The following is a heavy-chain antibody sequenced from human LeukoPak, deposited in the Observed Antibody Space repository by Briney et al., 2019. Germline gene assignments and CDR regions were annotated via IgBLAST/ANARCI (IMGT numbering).Heavy chain of an antibody. CDR1: GFTFSHYA. Sequence: GSLRLSCAASGFTFSHYAMDWLRQAPGEGLEWISYISSSSGTIYYADSVKGRFTISRDNAKNSLYLQMNSLRAEDTAVYYCARGSSYRLYYFDYWGQGALVTVSS. CDR3: ARGSSYRLYYFDY. J-gene: IGHJ4*02. V-gene: IGHV3-48*04. CDR2: ISSSSGTI. D-gene: IGHD1-1*01.